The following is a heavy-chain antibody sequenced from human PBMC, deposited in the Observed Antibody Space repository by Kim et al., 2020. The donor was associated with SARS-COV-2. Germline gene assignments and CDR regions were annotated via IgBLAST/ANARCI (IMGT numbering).Heavy chain of an antibody. CDR3: ARVGEDGLCVSY. V-gene: IGHV3-33*05. J-gene: IGHJ4*02. D-gene: IGHD3-10*01. Sequence: GGSLRLSCAASGFTFSSYGMHWVRQAPGKGLEWVAVISYDGSNKYYADSVKGRFTISRDNSKNTLYLQMNSLRAEDTAVYYCARVGEDGLCVSYWGQGTLVTVSS. CDR2: ISYDGSNK. CDR1: GFTFSSYG.